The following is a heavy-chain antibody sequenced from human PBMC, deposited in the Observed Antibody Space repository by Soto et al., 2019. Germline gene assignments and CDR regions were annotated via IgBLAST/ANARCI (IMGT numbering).Heavy chain of an antibody. V-gene: IGHV3-30*18. CDR3: AKVPLAAAGLFDY. CDR1: GFTFSSYC. J-gene: IGHJ4*02. Sequence: GGSLRLSCAASGFTFSSYCMHWVLEAPGKGLEWVAVISYDGSNKYYADSVKGRFTISRDNSKNTLYLQMNSLRAEDTAVYYCAKVPLAAAGLFDYWGQGTLVTVSS. CDR2: ISYDGSNK. D-gene: IGHD6-13*01.